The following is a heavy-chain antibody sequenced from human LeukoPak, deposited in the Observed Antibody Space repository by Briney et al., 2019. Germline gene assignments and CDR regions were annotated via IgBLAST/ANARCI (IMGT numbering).Heavy chain of an antibody. CDR3: ARAYSSGWPLDAFDI. CDR2: IIPIFGTA. J-gene: IGHJ3*02. V-gene: IGHV1-69*06. D-gene: IGHD6-19*01. CDR1: GGTFSSYA. Sequence: ASVKVSCQASGGTFSSYAISWVRQAPGQGLEWMGGIIPIFGTANYAQKFQGRVTITADKSTSTAYMELSSLRSEDTAVYYCARAYSSGWPLDAFDIWGQGTMVTVSS.